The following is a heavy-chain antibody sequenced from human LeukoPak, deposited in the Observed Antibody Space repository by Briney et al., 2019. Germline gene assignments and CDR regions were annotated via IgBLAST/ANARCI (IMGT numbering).Heavy chain of an antibody. D-gene: IGHD6-19*01. V-gene: IGHV3-7*01. CDR1: GFTFSRYW. J-gene: IGHJ4*02. Sequence: PGGSLRLSCAASGFTFSRYWMSWVRQAPGKGLEWVANIKQDGSEKYYVDSVKGRFTISRDNAKNSLYLQMNSLRAEDTAVYYCARIPGIAVAGFDYWGPRTLVTVSS. CDR3: ARIPGIAVAGFDY. CDR2: IKQDGSEK.